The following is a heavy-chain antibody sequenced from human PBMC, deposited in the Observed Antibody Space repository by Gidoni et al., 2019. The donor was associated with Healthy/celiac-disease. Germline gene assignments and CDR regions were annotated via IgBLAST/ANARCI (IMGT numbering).Heavy chain of an antibody. D-gene: IGHD3-10*01. V-gene: IGHV4-39*01. J-gene: IGHJ4*02. CDR3: ARIDYYGSGSCVED. CDR1: GGSISSSSYS. CDR2: IYYSGST. Sequence: QLQLQESGPGLVKPSETLSLTCTVSGGSISSSSYSWGWIRQPPGKGLEWIGSIYYSGSTYYNPSLKSRVTISVDTSKNQFSLKLSSVTAADTAVYYCARIDYYGSGSCVEDWGQGTLVTVSS.